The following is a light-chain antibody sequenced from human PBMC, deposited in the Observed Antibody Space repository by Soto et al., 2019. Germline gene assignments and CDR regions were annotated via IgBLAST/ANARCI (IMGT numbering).Light chain of an antibody. CDR1: QTTSSW. CDR3: QHYKSYSGA. CDR2: KAS. J-gene: IGKJ1*01. V-gene: IGKV1-5*03. Sequence: NQMSQSPSTLSESVGDRVTNTCRASQTTSSWLAWYQQKPGKAPKLLIYKASTLKSGVPSRFSGSGSGTEFTLTICSLQPDDFATYYCQHYKSYSGAFGQGTKVDI.